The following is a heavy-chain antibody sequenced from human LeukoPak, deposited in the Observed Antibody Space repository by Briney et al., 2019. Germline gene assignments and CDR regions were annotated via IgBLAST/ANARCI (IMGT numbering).Heavy chain of an antibody. Sequence: GESLQISCEASGYSFSSYWISWVRQMPGKGLEWMGRIDPGDSFTKYRPSLEGRVTISAVKSLSTVYLQWSSLKASDTAIYYCARDGGGVSSWVSHWGQGTLVTVSS. CDR2: IDPGDSFT. CDR3: ARDGGGVSSWVSH. J-gene: IGHJ4*02. D-gene: IGHD2-8*02. V-gene: IGHV5-10-1*01. CDR1: GYSFSSYW.